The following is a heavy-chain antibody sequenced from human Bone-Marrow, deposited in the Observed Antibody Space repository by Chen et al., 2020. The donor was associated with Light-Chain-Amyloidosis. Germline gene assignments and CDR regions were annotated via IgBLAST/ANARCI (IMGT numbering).Heavy chain of an antibody. V-gene: IGHV3-43*02. J-gene: IGHJ5*02. Sequence: EVQLVESGGGVVQPGGSLRLSWAASGLTFDDYAMHWVRQAPGKGLEWVSLISGDGGSTYYADSVKGRFTISRDNSKNSLYLQMNSLRTEDTALYYCAKDIFATYDPWGQGTLVTVSS. CDR2: ISGDGGST. CDR1: GLTFDDYA. CDR3: AKDIFATYDP. D-gene: IGHD1-26*01.